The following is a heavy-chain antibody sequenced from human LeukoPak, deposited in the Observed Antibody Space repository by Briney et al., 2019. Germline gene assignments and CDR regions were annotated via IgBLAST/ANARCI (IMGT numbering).Heavy chain of an antibody. J-gene: IGHJ5*02. CDR3: AREDIMIVVVIRGGWFDP. CDR1: GYSISSGYY. Sequence: PSETLSLTCTVSGYSISSGYYWGWIRQPPGKGLEWIGSIYHSGSTYYNPSLKSRVTISVDTSKNQFSLKLSSVTAADTAVYYCAREDIMIVVVIRGGWFDPWGQGTLVTVSS. D-gene: IGHD3-22*01. V-gene: IGHV4-38-2*02. CDR2: IYHSGST.